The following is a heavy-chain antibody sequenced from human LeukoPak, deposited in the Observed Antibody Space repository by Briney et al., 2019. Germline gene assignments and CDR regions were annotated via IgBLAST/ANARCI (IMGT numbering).Heavy chain of an antibody. CDR2: INPSGGST. J-gene: IGHJ3*02. CDR3: AGGPLPGYYYDSSGYNGAFDI. V-gene: IGHV1-46*01. CDR1: GYTFTSYY. D-gene: IGHD3-22*01. Sequence: ASVKVSCKAAGYTFTSYYMHWVRQAPGQGLEWMGIINPSGGSTSYAQKFQGRVTMTRDTSTSTVYMELSSLRSEDTAVYYCAGGPLPGYYYDSSGYNGAFDIWGQGTMVTVSS.